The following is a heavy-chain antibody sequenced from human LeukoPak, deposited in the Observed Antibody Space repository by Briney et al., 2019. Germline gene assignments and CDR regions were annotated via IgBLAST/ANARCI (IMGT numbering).Heavy chain of an antibody. CDR3: ARVGRGDSSGYSRWFDP. CDR1: GYTFTSYY. Sequence: ASVKVSCKASGYTFTSYYMHWVRQAPGQGLEWMGIINPSGGSTSYAQKFQGRVTMTRNTSISTAYMELSSLRSEDTAVYYCARVGRGDSSGYSRWFDPWGQGTLVTVSS. CDR2: INPSGGST. D-gene: IGHD3-22*01. V-gene: IGHV1-46*01. J-gene: IGHJ5*02.